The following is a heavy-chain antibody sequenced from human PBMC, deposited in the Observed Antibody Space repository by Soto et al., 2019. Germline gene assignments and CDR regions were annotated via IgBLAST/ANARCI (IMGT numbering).Heavy chain of an antibody. CDR1: GGSISSYY. Sequence: SETLSLTCTVSGGSISSYYWSWIRQPAGKGLEWIGRIYTSGSTNYNPSLKSRVTMSVDTSKNQFSLKLSSVTAADTAVCYCARGYYGSGSNLFDPCGQGTLVTVSS. CDR2: IYTSGST. CDR3: ARGYYGSGSNLFDP. V-gene: IGHV4-4*07. D-gene: IGHD3-10*01. J-gene: IGHJ5*02.